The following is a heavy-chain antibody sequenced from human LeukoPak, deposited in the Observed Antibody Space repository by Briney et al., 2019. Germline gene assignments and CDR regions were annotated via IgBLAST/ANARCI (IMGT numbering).Heavy chain of an antibody. CDR3: ARSRVGSRGYCSSTSCYGLDY. CDR1: GDSISNYY. D-gene: IGHD2-2*01. CDR2: IYYSGST. V-gene: IGHV4-59*08. J-gene: IGHJ4*02. Sequence: SETLSLTCTVSGDSISNYYWSWIRQPPGKGLEWIGYIYYSGSTNYSPSLKSRVTISVDTSKNQFSLKLSSVTAADTAVYYCARSRVGSRGYCSSTSCYGLDYWGQGTLVTVSS.